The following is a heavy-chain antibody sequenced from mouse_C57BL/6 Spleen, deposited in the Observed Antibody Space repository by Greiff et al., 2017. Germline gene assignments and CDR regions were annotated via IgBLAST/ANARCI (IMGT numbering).Heavy chain of an antibody. Sequence: QVQLNQSGAELVRPGTSVKVSCKASGYAFTNYLIEWVKQRPGQGLEWIGVINPGSGGTNYNEKFKGKATLTADKSSSTAYMQLSSLTSEDSAVYFCARSSDYWGQGTTLTVSS. CDR2: INPGSGGT. CDR1: GYAFTNYL. V-gene: IGHV1-54*01. CDR3: ARSSDY. J-gene: IGHJ2*01.